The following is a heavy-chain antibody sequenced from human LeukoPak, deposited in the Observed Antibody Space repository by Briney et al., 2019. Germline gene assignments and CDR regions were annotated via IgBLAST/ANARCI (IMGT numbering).Heavy chain of an antibody. Sequence: GGSLRLSCAASGFTVSSNYMSWVRQAPGKGLEWVSVIHSGGSTYYADSVKGRFTISRDNSKNTLHLQMNSLRAEDTAVYYCARCDSGWPRQFDYWGQGTLVTVSS. CDR1: GFTVSSNY. D-gene: IGHD6-19*01. V-gene: IGHV3-66*01. CDR2: IHSGGST. CDR3: ARCDSGWPRQFDY. J-gene: IGHJ4*02.